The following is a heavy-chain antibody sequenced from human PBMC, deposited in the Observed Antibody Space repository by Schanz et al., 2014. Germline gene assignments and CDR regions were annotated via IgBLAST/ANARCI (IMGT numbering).Heavy chain of an antibody. Sequence: EGQLAESGGGLVQPGGSLRLSCAVSGFTVSSNHMSWVRQAPGKGLEWVSTIYASGATYYADSVKRRFTISRDISKNTLHLQVTSLRAEDTAIYYCARANYRRKINFDYWGRGTLVTVSS. V-gene: IGHV3-66*01. D-gene: IGHD3-10*01. J-gene: IGHJ4*02. CDR3: ARANYRRKINFDY. CDR2: IYASGAT. CDR1: GFTVSSNH.